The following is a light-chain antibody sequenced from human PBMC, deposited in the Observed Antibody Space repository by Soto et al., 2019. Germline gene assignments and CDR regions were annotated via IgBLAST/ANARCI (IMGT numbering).Light chain of an antibody. J-gene: IGLJ3*02. CDR1: ASNIGAGYD. V-gene: IGLV1-40*01. CDR2: TNA. Sequence: QSVLTQPSSVSGAPGQTVTISCIGNASNIGAGYDVHWYHQFPGTAPKLLIFTNANRPSGVPDRFSGSKSGTSASLAITGLQADDEADYYCQSYDRNLSAWVFGGGTKLTVL. CDR3: QSYDRNLSAWV.